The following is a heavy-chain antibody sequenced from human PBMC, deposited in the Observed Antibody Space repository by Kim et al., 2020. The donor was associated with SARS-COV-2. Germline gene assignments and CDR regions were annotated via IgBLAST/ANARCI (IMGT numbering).Heavy chain of an antibody. CDR2: VYSSGST. Sequence: SETLSLTCTISGDSFSSNDYYWGWVRQPPGKELEWIGSVYSSGSTYYNPSLKSPGTLSIDPSKKQFSLRLTSVTAADTAVYYCVRVRGGWYHYYFDYWGQGTLVTVSS. J-gene: IGHJ4*02. D-gene: IGHD6-19*01. V-gene: IGHV4-39*01. CDR3: VRVRGGWYHYYFDY. CDR1: GDSFSSNDYY.